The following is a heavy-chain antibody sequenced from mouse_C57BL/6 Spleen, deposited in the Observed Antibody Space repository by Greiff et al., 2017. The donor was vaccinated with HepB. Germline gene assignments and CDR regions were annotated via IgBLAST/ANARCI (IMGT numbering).Heavy chain of an antibody. J-gene: IGHJ3*01. CDR2: IHPSDSDT. CDR1: GYTFTSYW. CDR3: ACYYGSSPRFAY. D-gene: IGHD1-1*01. Sequence: QVQLQQPGAELVKPGASVKVSCKASGYTFTSYWMHWVKQRPGQGLEWIGRIHPSDSDTNYNQKFKGKATLTVDKSSSTAYMQLSSLTSEDSAVYYCACYYGSSPRFAYWGQGTLVTVSA. V-gene: IGHV1-74*01.